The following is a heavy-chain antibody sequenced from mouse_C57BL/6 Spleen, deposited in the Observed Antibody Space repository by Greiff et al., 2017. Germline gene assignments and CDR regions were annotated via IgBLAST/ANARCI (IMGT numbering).Heavy chain of an antibody. Sequence: QVQLKESGAELARPGASVKLSCKASGYTFTSYGISWVKQRTGQGLEWIGEIYPRSGNTYYNEKFKGKATLTADKSSSTAYMELRSLTSEDSAVYFCVGYVNFDYWGQGTTLTVSS. J-gene: IGHJ2*01. V-gene: IGHV1-81*01. CDR1: GYTFTSYG. D-gene: IGHD3-1*01. CDR2: IYPRSGNT. CDR3: VGYVNFDY.